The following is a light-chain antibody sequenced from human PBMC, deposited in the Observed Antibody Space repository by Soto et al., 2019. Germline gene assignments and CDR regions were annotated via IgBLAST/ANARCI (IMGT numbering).Light chain of an antibody. CDR2: DAS. V-gene: IGKV3-11*01. Sequence: EIFLTQSPATLSLSPGERATLSCRASQSVKTFSVWYQQRPGQPPSLLIHDASHRAAGIPARFSGSGFGTDFTLPISSLVPDDAAVYYCQQRSNWPPITFGQGTRLEIK. CDR3: QQRSNWPPIT. J-gene: IGKJ5*01. CDR1: QSVKTF.